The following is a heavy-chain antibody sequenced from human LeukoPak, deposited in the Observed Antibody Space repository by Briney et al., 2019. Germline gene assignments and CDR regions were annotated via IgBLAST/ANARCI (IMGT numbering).Heavy chain of an antibody. CDR1: GGSITTTNY. D-gene: IGHD1-26*01. CDR2: ISLSGHT. J-gene: IGHJ4*02. V-gene: IGHV4-4*02. CDR3: SRESGPFSPFGH. Sequence: SGTLSLICGVSGGSITTTNYWSWVRQPPGQGLEWIGEISLSGHTNYNPTLRSRVTMSLDESKNQLSLILASVTAADTAIYYCSRESGPFSPFGHWGQGTLVTVTS.